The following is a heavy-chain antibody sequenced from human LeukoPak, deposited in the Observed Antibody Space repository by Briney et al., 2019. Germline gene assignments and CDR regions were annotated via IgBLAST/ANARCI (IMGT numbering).Heavy chain of an antibody. CDR3: ADHYYGSGTNVFDI. CDR2: FSGSGGST. CDR1: GFTFNNYV. V-gene: IGHV3-23*01. Sequence: PGGSLRLSCAASGFTFNNYVMSWVRQAPGKGLEWVSTFSGSGGSTNYADSVKGRFTISRDNSKNTLYLQMNSLRAEDTALYYCADHYYGSGTNVFDIWGQGTMVTVSS. D-gene: IGHD3-10*01. J-gene: IGHJ3*02.